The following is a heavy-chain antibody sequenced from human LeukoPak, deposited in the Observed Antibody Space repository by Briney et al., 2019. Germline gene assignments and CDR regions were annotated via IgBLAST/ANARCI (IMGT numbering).Heavy chain of an antibody. V-gene: IGHV4-59*01. D-gene: IGHD3-22*01. CDR2: IYYSGST. Sequence: PSETLSLTCTVSGGSISSYYWSWIRQPPGKGLEWIGYIYYSGSTNYNPSLKSRVTISVDTSKNQFSLNLSSVTAADTAVYYCARIGGYYDSSGPTDYWGQGTLVTVSS. CDR3: ARIGGYYDSSGPTDY. CDR1: GGSISSYY. J-gene: IGHJ4*02.